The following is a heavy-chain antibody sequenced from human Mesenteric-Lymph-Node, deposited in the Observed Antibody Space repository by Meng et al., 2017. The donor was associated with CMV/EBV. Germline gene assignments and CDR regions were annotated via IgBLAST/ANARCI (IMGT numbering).Heavy chain of an antibody. Sequence: GSISGGDYCWRWIRQSPEEGLGWIGYIYYPESAYYNPSLRSRVIISVDTSKNQFSLELSSVTAADTAVYYCARNRPRSGWHGGMDVWGQGTTVTVSS. J-gene: IGHJ6*02. CDR1: GSISGGDYC. CDR3: ARNRPRSGWHGGMDV. CDR2: IYYPESA. V-gene: IGHV4-30-4*01. D-gene: IGHD6-19*01.